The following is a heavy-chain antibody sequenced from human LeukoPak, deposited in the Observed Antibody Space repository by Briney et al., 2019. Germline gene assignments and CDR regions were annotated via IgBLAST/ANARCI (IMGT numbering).Heavy chain of an antibody. V-gene: IGHV3-11*01. CDR3: ARSIPYGTTWYGRSDY. CDR1: GFIFSDYY. J-gene: IGHJ4*02. CDR2: ISDGGRPL. Sequence: GGSLRLSCAASGFIFSDYYMSWIRQAPGKGLEWVSFISDGGRPLHYADSVKGRFTISRDNAKNSLYLQMNSLRAEDTAIYYCARSIPYGTTWYGRSDYWGQGTLVTVSS. D-gene: IGHD6-13*01.